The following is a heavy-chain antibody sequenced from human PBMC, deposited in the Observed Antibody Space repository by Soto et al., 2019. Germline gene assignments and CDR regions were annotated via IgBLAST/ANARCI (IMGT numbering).Heavy chain of an antibody. J-gene: IGHJ4*02. V-gene: IGHV3-33*01. CDR1: GFTFSSYG. CDR2: IWYDGSNK. Sequence: QVQLVESGGGVVQPGRSLRLSCAASGFTFSSYGMHWVRQAPGKGLEWVAVIWYDGSNKYYADSVKGRFTSSRDNSKNTLYLQMNSLRAEDTAVYYCARDPNSGYYYFDYWGQGTLVTVSS. CDR3: ARDPNSGYYYFDY. D-gene: IGHD3-22*01.